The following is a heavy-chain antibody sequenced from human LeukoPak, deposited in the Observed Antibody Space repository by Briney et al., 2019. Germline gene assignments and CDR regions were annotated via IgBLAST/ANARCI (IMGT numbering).Heavy chain of an antibody. D-gene: IGHD6-19*01. Sequence: PGRPLRLSCAASGFTFSSYAMHWVRQAPGKGLEWVAVISYDGSNKYYADSVKGRFTISRDNSKNTLYLQMNSLRAEDTAVYYCARSDSSGWYVWGQGTLVTVSS. CDR2: ISYDGSNK. CDR3: ARSDSSGWYV. J-gene: IGHJ4*02. V-gene: IGHV3-30*04. CDR1: GFTFSSYA.